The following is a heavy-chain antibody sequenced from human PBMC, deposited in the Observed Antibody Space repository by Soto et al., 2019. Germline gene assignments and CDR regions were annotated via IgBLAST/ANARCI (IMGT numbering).Heavy chain of an antibody. CDR3: ARDFEVATDYYYYGMDV. CDR1: GFTFSSYA. D-gene: IGHD5-12*01. CDR2: ISYDGSNK. V-gene: IGHV3-30-3*01. Sequence: GGSLRLSCAASGFTFSSYAMHWVRQAPGKGLEWVAVISYDGSNKYYADSVKGRFTISRDNSKNTLYLQMNSLRAEDTAVYYCARDFEVATDYYYYGMDVWGQGTTVTVSS. J-gene: IGHJ6*02.